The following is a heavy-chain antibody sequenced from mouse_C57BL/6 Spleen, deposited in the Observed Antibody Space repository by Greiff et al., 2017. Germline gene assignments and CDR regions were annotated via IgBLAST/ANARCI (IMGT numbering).Heavy chain of an antibody. J-gene: IGHJ2*01. CDR1: GYTFTSYW. V-gene: IGHV1-69*01. D-gene: IGHD2-12*01. CDR3: ARGAYYREGYFDY. CDR2: IDPSDSYT. Sequence: QVQLQQPGAELVMPGASVKLSCKASGYTFTSYWMHWVKQRPGQGLEWIGEIDPSDSYTNYNQKFKGKSTLTVDKSSSTAYMQLSSLTSEDSAVYYCARGAYYREGYFDYWGQGTTLTVAA.